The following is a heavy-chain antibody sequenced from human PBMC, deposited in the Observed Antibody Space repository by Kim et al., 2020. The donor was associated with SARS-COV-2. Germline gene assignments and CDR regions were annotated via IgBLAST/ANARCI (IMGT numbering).Heavy chain of an antibody. CDR1: GFTFSSYC. V-gene: IGHV3-21*01. D-gene: IGHD3-22*01. Sequence: GGSLRLSCVVSGFTFSSYCMNWVRQAPGKGLEWVASISSTISYIYYADSVKGRFTISRDNAKNSLYLQMHSLRAEDTAVYFCARDREYYDSSGLDYYYGMDVWGQGTTVTVSS. CDR2: ISSTISYI. CDR3: ARDREYYDSSGLDYYYGMDV. J-gene: IGHJ6*02.